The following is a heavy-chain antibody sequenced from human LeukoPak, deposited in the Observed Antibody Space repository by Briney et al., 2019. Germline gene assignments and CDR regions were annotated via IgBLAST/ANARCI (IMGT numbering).Heavy chain of an antibody. D-gene: IGHD4-23*01. CDR2: INHSGST. J-gene: IGHJ4*02. CDR1: GGSFSGYY. Sequence: PSETLSLTCAVYGGSFSGYYWSWIRQPPGKGLEWIGEINHSGSTNYNPSLKSRVTISVDTSKNQFSLKLSSVTAADTAVYYCARGHGGNAGGFDYSGQGTLVTVSS. V-gene: IGHV4-34*01. CDR3: ARGHGGNAGGFDY.